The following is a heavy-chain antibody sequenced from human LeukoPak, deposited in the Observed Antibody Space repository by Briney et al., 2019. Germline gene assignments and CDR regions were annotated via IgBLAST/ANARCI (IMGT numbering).Heavy chain of an antibody. J-gene: IGHJ6*03. Sequence: GASVKVSCKASGGTFSSYAISWVRQAPGQGLEWMGGIIPIFGTANYAQKFQGRVTITADKSTSTAYMELSSLRSEDTAVYYCARGQGSGGSLPHHYYYYYMDVWGKGTTVTVSS. CDR1: GGTFSSYA. V-gene: IGHV1-69*06. CDR3: ARGQGSGGSLPHHYYYYYMDV. CDR2: IIPIFGTA. D-gene: IGHD2-15*01.